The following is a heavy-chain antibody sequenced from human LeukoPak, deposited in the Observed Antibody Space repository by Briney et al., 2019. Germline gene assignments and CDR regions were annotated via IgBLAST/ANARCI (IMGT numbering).Heavy chain of an antibody. J-gene: IGHJ3*02. D-gene: IGHD2-15*01. Sequence: SETLSLTCTVSGGSISTYYWSCIRQPPGKGLEWIGYIHYSGSTNYNPSLKSRVTISVDTSKNQFSLKLSSVTAADTAVYHCARHREARYCSGGGCYSGAFDIWGQGTMVTVSS. CDR1: GGSISTYY. CDR2: IHYSGST. V-gene: IGHV4-59*08. CDR3: ARHREARYCSGGGCYSGAFDI.